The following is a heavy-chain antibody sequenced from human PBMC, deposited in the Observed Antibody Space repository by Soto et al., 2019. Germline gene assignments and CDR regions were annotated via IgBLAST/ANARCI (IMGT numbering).Heavy chain of an antibody. J-gene: IGHJ2*01. V-gene: IGHV4-34*01. CDR1: GGSFSGFY. CDR2: INHSGSS. CDR3: ARMAGPWYFDL. Sequence: PXATLSLTCAVHGGSFSGFYWTWIRQPPGKGLEWIGEINHSGSSNYNPPLKSRVTMSLDTSRNQFSLSLNSVTAADTAVYYCARMAGPWYFDLWGRGTLVTVSS.